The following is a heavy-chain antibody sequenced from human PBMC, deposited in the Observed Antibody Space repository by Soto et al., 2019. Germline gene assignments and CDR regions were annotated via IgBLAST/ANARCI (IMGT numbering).Heavy chain of an antibody. V-gene: IGHV3-11*06. CDR3: ARELPHYYDSSGYAFDI. CDR2: ISSSSSYT. J-gene: IGHJ3*02. D-gene: IGHD3-22*01. CDR1: GFTFSDYY. Sequence: GGSLRLSCAASGFTFSDYYMSWIRQAPGKGLEWVSYISSSSSYTNYADSVKGRFTISRDNAKNSLYLQMNSLRAEDTAVYYCARELPHYYDSSGYAFDIWGQGTMVTVSS.